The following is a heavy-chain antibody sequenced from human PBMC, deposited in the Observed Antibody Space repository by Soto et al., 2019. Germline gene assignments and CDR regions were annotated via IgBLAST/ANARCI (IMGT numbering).Heavy chain of an antibody. V-gene: IGHV4-59*01. CDR2: IYYSGST. J-gene: IGHJ4*02. Sequence: QVQLQESGPGLVKPSETLSLTCTVSGGSISSYYWSWIRQPPGKGLEWIGYIYYSGSTNYNPSLKSRVTISVDTSKNQFALKLSYVTAADTAVYYCARDTAVAGLDYWGQGTPVTVSS. CDR1: GGSISSYY. D-gene: IGHD6-19*01. CDR3: ARDTAVAGLDY.